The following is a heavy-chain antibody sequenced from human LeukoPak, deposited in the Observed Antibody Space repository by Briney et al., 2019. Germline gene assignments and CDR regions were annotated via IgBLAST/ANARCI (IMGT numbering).Heavy chain of an antibody. D-gene: IGHD6-25*01. CDR3: ARAFARSASGASYNWFDP. CDR2: IYYSGST. CDR1: GGSISSYY. V-gene: IGHV4-59*01. J-gene: IGHJ5*02. Sequence: PSETLSLTCTVSGGSISSYYWSWIRQPPGKGLEWIGYIYYSGSTNYNPSLKSRVTISVDTSKNQFSLKLSSVAAADTAVYYGARAFARSASGASYNWFDPWGQGTLVTVSS.